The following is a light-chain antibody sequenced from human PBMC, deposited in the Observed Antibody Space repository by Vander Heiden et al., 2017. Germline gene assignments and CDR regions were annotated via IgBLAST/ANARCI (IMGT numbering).Light chain of an antibody. CDR3: QQRSNWPAA. Sequence: EIVLTQSSATLSLSPGERATLSCRASQSVSSYLAWYQQKPGQAPRLLIYDTSNRATGVPARFSGSGSERDFTLTISSLEPEDFTIYYCQQRSNWPAAFGGGTMVEIK. CDR1: QSVSSY. V-gene: IGKV3-11*02. J-gene: IGKJ4*01. CDR2: DTS.